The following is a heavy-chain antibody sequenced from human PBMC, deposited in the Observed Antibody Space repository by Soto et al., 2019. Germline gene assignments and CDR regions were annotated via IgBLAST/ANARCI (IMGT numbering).Heavy chain of an antibody. Sequence: PVGSLRLSCAASGFSFSIYSMNWVRQAPGKGLEWVSTISSTSIYIYYADSVKGRFTISRDNAKNSVYLQMNSLRAEDTAVYYCATDQLSLLNYDYWGQGTLVTVSS. CDR2: ISSTSIYI. J-gene: IGHJ4*02. D-gene: IGHD1-1*01. CDR3: ATDQLSLLNYDY. V-gene: IGHV3-21*01. CDR1: GFSFSIYS.